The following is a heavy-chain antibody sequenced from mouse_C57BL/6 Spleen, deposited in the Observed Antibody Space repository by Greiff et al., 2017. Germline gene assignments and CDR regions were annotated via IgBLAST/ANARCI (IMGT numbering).Heavy chain of an antibody. CDR1: GFTFTDYY. J-gene: IGHJ4*01. V-gene: IGHV7-3*01. CDR2: IRNKANGYTT. CDR3: ARSRSHDMDY. Sequence: EVQLVESGGGLVQPGGSLSLSCAASGFTFTDYYMSWVRQPPGKALEWLGFIRNKANGYTTEYSASVKGRFTISRDNSQSILYLQMNALRAEDSATYYCARSRSHDMDYWGQGTSVTVSS.